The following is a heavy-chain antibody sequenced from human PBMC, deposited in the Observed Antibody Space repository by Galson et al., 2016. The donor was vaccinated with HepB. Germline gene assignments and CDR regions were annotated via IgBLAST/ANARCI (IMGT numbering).Heavy chain of an antibody. V-gene: IGHV3-7*01. CDR1: GFTFSSYW. CDR3: AVGLGVPDTQNVFDI. D-gene: IGHD3-3*01. J-gene: IGHJ3*02. Sequence: SLRLSCAASGFTFSSYWMSWVRQAPGKGLEWVTNIKRDGSEKHYVGSVKGRFAISRDNARNSLYLQMNSLRAEDTAIYYCAVGLGVPDTQNVFDIWGQGTMVTVSS. CDR2: IKRDGSEK.